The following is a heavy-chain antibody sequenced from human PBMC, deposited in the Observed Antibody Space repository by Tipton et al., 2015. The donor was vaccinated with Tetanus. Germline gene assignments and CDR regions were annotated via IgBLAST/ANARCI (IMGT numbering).Heavy chain of an antibody. V-gene: IGHV4-34*01. CDR3: ARVACSSTSCYSHYFDY. CDR1: GGSFTDFY. D-gene: IGHD2-2*01. CDR2: INHSGTA. Sequence: TLSLTCAVSGGSFTDFYWSWIRQVPGQGLVWIGEINHSGTANKNPSLKSRVTMSVDTSNRQFSLSLDSVTAADTAVYYCARVACSSTSCYSHYFDYWGPGSLVTVSS. J-gene: IGHJ4*02.